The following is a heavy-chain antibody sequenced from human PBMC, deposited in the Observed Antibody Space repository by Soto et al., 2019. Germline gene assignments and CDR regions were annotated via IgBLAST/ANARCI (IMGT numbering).Heavy chain of an antibody. Sequence: QVHLVQSGAEVKKPGASVKVSCKTSGYTFSSYGIMWVRQAPGQGLECMGWISTFNGNAHYAQNLQDRVTTTADTSTSTVYLELMILTSDDPGLHYCARLNGYSTGWSATWGQGTLVNVSS. CDR1: GYTFSSYG. CDR3: ARLNGYSTGWSAT. CDR2: ISTFNGNA. J-gene: IGHJ5*02. D-gene: IGHD2-8*02. V-gene: IGHV1-18*01.